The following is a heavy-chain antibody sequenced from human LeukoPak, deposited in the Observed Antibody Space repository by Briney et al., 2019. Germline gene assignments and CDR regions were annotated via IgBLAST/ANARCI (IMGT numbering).Heavy chain of an antibody. CDR1: GGSISSGGYY. CDR3: ARTGGGSCSGGSCYLLYGMDV. D-gene: IGHD2-15*01. J-gene: IGHJ6*02. CDR2: MFYSGST. Sequence: SETLSLNCTVSGGSISSGGYYWSWIRQHPGKGLEWIGYMFYSGSTYYNPSLKSGVTISVDTSKNQFSLKLSAVNAADTAVYYCARTGGGSCSGGSCYLLYGMDVWGQGTTVTVSS. V-gene: IGHV4-31*03.